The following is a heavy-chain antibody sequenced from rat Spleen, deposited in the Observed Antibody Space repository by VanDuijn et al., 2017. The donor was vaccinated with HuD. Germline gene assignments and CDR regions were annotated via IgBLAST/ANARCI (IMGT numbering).Heavy chain of an antibody. V-gene: IGHV5S10*01. J-gene: IGHJ3*01. Sequence: EVQLVESGGRLVQPGNSLKLSCAASGFTFSDHAMAWVRQFPKKGLEWVAIIIYDGSGTFYRDSVKGRFTISRDNAKNTLSLQMDSLRTEDTATYYRATPTPGIPFAYWGQGTLVTVSS. D-gene: IGHD1-4*01. CDR1: GFTFSDHA. CDR2: IIYDGSGT. CDR3: ATPTPGIPFAY.